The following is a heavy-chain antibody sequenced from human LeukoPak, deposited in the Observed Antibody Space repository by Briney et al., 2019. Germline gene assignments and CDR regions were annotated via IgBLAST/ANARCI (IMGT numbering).Heavy chain of an antibody. D-gene: IGHD3-22*01. CDR2: INHSGST. V-gene: IGHV4-34*01. Sequence: KPSETLSLTCAVYGGSFSGYYWSWIRQPPGKGLEWIGEINHSGSTNYNPSLKSRVTISVDTSKNQFSLKLSSVTAADTAVYYCARGLSGSGYYYPRWFDPWGQGTLVTVSS. CDR1: GGSFSGYY. CDR3: ARGLSGSGYYYPRWFDP. J-gene: IGHJ5*02.